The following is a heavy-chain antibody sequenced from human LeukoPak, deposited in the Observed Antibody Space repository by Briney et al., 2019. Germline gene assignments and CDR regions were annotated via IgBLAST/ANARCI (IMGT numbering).Heavy chain of an antibody. CDR2: ISYDGSNK. D-gene: IGHD3-10*02. CDR3: AELGITMIGGV. Sequence: GGSLRLSCAASGFTFSNYGMHWVRQAPGKGLEWVTVISYDGSNKYYADSVKGRFTISRDNAKNSLYLQMNSLRAEDTAVYYCAELGITMIGGVWGKGTTVTISS. J-gene: IGHJ6*04. CDR1: GFTFSNYG. V-gene: IGHV3-33*05.